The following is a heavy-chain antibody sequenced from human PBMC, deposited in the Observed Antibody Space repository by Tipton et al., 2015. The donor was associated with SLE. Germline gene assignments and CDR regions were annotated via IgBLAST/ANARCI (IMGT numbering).Heavy chain of an antibody. CDR2: ISYDGNNK. D-gene: IGHD3-16*01. CDR3: ARGLTDGFDY. Sequence: RSLRLSCAASGFTLSHFAMHWVRQAPGKGPEWVTLISYDGNNKDYADSVKGRITISRDNSKNTLDLQMNSLRAEDTAVYYCARGLTDGFDYWGQGILVTVSS. CDR1: GFTLSHFA. V-gene: IGHV3-30-3*01. J-gene: IGHJ4*02.